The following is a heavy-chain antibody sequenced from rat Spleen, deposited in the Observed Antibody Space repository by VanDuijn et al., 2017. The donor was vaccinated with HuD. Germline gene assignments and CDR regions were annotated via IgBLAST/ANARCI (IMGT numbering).Heavy chain of an antibody. D-gene: IGHD1-11*01. J-gene: IGHJ2*01. CDR2: ISPSGVT. CDR1: GFTFSNFD. CDR3: ARRHYGYTDYFDY. Sequence: EVQLVESDGGLVQPGRSLKLSCSVSGFTFSNFDMAWVRQAPTKGLEWVSSISPSGVTYYRDSVKGRFTVSRENAKSTLYFLMDSLRSEDTATYYCARRHYGYTDYFDYWGQGVMVPVSS. V-gene: IGHV5S23*01.